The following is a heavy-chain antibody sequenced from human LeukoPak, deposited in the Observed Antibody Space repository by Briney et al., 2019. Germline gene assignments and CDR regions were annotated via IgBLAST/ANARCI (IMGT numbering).Heavy chain of an antibody. Sequence: SQTLSLTCTVSGGSISSGGYYWSWIRQPPGKGLEWIGYIYHSGSTYYNPSLKSRVTISVDRSKNQFSLKLSSVTAADTAVYYCARGGGGDFWSGYYVDYWGQGTLVTVSS. CDR3: ARGGGGDFWSGYYVDY. CDR1: GGSISSGGYY. CDR2: IYHSGST. D-gene: IGHD3-3*01. J-gene: IGHJ4*02. V-gene: IGHV4-30-2*01.